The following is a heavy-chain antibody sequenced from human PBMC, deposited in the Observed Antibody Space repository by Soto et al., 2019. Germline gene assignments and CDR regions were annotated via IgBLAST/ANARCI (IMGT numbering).Heavy chain of an antibody. J-gene: IGHJ4*02. CDR3: AGTVLRYFDWSRGVDY. D-gene: IGHD3-9*01. CDR1: GCSISSYY. CDR2: IYTSGST. Sequence: PXETLSLTCTVAGCSISSYYWSWIRQPAGKGLEWIGRIYTSGSTNYNPSLKSRVTMSVDTSKNQFSLKLSSVTAADTAVYYCAGTVLRYFDWSRGVDYWGQGTLVTVSS. V-gene: IGHV4-4*07.